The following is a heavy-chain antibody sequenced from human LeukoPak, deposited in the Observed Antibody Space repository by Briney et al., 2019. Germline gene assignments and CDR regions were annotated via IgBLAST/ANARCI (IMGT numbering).Heavy chain of an antibody. Sequence: GGSLRLSCAASGFTFSSNYMSWVRQAPGKGLEWVSVIYSGGSTYYADSVKGRFTISRDNSKNTLYLQMNSLRAEDTAVYYCASSGWHAEYFQHWGQGTLVTVSS. J-gene: IGHJ1*01. CDR3: ASSGWHAEYFQH. CDR1: GFTFSSNY. CDR2: IYSGGST. D-gene: IGHD6-19*01. V-gene: IGHV3-53*01.